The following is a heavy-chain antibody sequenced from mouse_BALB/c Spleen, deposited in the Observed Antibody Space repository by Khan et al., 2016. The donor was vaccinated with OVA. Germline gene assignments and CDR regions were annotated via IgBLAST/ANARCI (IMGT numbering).Heavy chain of an antibody. D-gene: IGHD1-1*02. CDR3: ARIKKVVDIYLAY. Sequence: VQLQQSGPGLVKPSQSLSLTCTVSGYSITSYYACNWIRQFPENHLELMGSIPTNGSTYYNPSLKSRITITRDTSNNQFFLLLNSLTTEDSATYYCARIKKVVDIYLAYWGQGTLVTVSA. CDR1: GYSITSYYA. J-gene: IGHJ3*01. CDR2: IPTNGST. V-gene: IGHV3-2*02.